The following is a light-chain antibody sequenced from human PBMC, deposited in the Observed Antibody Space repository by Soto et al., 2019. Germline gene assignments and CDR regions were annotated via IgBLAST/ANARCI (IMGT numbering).Light chain of an antibody. CDR3: NSYTTMNTYV. CDR1: STDVGAYNY. Sequence: QSVLTQPASVSGSPGQSITISRTGSSTDVGAYNYVSWYQQYPGQAPNLLIYEVSRRPSGFSHRFSGSKSVNTASPTISGLQAEDEAHYYCNSYTTMNTYVFGTGTKVTVL. V-gene: IGLV2-14*01. CDR2: EVS. J-gene: IGLJ1*01.